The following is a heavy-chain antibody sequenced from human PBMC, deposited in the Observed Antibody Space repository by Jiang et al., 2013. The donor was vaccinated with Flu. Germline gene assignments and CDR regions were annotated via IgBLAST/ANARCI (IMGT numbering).Heavy chain of an antibody. CDR2: IHPADSST. CDR3: ATQGSKEIVVVAAASN. V-gene: IGHV5-51*01. Sequence: KKPGESLRISCIASGYNFQNYWIGWVRQMPGKGLEWMGVIHPADSSTRYSPSFQGQVTISADKSISTAYLQWSSLKASDTAIYFCATQGSKEIVVVAAASNWGQGTMVTVSS. D-gene: IGHD2-2*01. J-gene: IGHJ3*01. CDR1: GYNFQNYW.